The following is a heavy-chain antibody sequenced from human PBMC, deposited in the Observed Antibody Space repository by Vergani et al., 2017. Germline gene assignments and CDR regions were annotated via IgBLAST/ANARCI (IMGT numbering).Heavy chain of an antibody. CDR3: AKDLQQQLVVDY. V-gene: IGHV3-23*04. J-gene: IGHJ4*02. CDR1: GFTFSSYA. Sequence: VQLVESGGGVVQPGKSLRLSCAASGFTFSSYAMHWVRQAPGKGLEWVSAISGSGGSTYYADSVKGRFTISRDNSKNTLYLQMNSLRAEDTAVYYCAKDLQQQLVVDYWGQGTLVTVSS. D-gene: IGHD6-13*01. CDR2: ISGSGGST.